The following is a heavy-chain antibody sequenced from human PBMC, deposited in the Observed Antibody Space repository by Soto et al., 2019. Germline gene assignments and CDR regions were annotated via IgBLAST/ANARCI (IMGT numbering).Heavy chain of an antibody. CDR1: GFTFSSYA. CDR3: AKGSFGKGISNDF. CDR2: IIYDGSKK. D-gene: IGHD3-3*02. Sequence: QVQLVESGGGVVQPRRSLRLSCAASGFTFSSYAMHWVRQAPGKGLEWVAIIIYDGSKKYYADSVKGRFTISRDNSKNTLYLQMNSLRAEDTGVFYCAKGSFGKGISNDFWGQGTLVTVSS. J-gene: IGHJ4*02. V-gene: IGHV3-30*01.